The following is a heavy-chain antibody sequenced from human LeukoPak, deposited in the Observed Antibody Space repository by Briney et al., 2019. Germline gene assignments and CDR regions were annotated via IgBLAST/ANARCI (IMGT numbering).Heavy chain of an antibody. CDR2: FYPGSSDN. J-gene: IGHJ4*02. D-gene: IGHD7-27*01. V-gene: IGHV5-51*03. CDR3: ASTKTGLQIDY. CDR1: VYSSTSYC. Sequence: GSLLKFFCFACVYSSTSYCIGWVRQMPGEEREWTGIFYPGSSDNRYGPFIQGQVSIAADKSLSTPYLQCRSVKASDTDMYYCASTKTGLQIDYWGQGTRVTVSS.